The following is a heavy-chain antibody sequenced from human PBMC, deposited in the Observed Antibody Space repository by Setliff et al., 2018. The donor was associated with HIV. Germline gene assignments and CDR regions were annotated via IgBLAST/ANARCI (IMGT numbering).Heavy chain of an antibody. V-gene: IGHV4-59*01. CDR1: NDSITYYY. D-gene: IGHD3-22*01. Sequence: PSETLSLTCSVSNDSITYYYWNWIRQPPGKGLEWIGNIFDGENTNYNPSLKSRVTMSVDTSKNQFSLKLSSVTAADTAVYYCARQITSVTTEKLVVNDAFDIWGQGIMVTVSS. CDR2: IFDGENT. J-gene: IGHJ3*02. CDR3: ARQITSVTTEKLVVNDAFDI.